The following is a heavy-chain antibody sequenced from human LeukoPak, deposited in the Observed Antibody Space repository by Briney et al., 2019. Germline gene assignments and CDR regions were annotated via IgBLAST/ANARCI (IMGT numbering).Heavy chain of an antibody. CDR1: GGSFSGYY. Sequence: SETLSLTCAVYGGSFSGYYWGWIRQPPGKGLEWIGEINHSGSTNYNPSLKSRVTISVDTSKNQFSLKLSSVTAADTAVYYCASLGTTGTTFDYWGQGTLVTVSS. CDR2: INHSGST. CDR3: ASLGTTGTTFDY. V-gene: IGHV4-34*01. J-gene: IGHJ4*02. D-gene: IGHD1-1*01.